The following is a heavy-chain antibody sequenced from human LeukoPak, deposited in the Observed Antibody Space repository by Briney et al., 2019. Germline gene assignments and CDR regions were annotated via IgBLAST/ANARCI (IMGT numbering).Heavy chain of an antibody. CDR2: IYYSGST. Sequence: SETLSLTCTVSGGSISSYYWSWIRQPPGKGLEWIGYIYYSGSTNYNPSLKSRVTISVDTSKNQFSLKLSSVTAADTAVYYCARAPITMVRGVILGWFDPWGQGTLVTVSS. V-gene: IGHV4-59*08. CDR1: GGSISSYY. D-gene: IGHD3-10*01. J-gene: IGHJ5*02. CDR3: ARAPITMVRGVILGWFDP.